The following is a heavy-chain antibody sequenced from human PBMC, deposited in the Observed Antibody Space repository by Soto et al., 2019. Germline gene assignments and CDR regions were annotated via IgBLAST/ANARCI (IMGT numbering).Heavy chain of an antibody. J-gene: IGHJ2*01. Sequence: QVQLVQSGAEVKKPGSSVKVSCKASGGTFSSYTISWVRQAPGQGLEWMGRIIPILGIANYAQKFQGRVTITAEKSTSTAYMELSSLRSEDTAVYYCARDPTYYYDYRANWYFDLWGRGTLVTVSS. D-gene: IGHD3-22*01. CDR2: IIPILGIA. CDR3: ARDPTYYYDYRANWYFDL. V-gene: IGHV1-69*02. CDR1: GGTFSSYT.